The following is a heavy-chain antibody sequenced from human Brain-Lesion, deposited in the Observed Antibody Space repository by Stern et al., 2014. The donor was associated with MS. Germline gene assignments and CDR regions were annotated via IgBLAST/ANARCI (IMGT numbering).Heavy chain of an antibody. Sequence: EVQLVQSGGGLVKPGGSLRLSCEASGFTFNSYSMNWVRQAPGKGLEWVSSISVGTDYIYYADSVKGRFTISRDNAKNSLFLQMNPLRAEDTGVYYCARVDFSGTNCFYYYYGMDVWGQGTTVTVSS. J-gene: IGHJ6*02. D-gene: IGHD2-2*01. CDR2: ISVGTDYI. CDR3: ARVDFSGTNCFYYYYGMDV. CDR1: GFTFNSYS. V-gene: IGHV3-21*01.